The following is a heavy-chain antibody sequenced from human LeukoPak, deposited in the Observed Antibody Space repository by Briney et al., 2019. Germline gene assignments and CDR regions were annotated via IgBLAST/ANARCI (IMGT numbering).Heavy chain of an antibody. CDR2: IYSGGST. D-gene: IGHD2-2*01. CDR1: GFTFSNYA. V-gene: IGHV3-66*02. J-gene: IGHJ6*03. CDR3: ARVGRYCSSTSCYYYYYMDV. Sequence: GGSLRLSCAASGFTFSNYAMSWVRQAPGKGLEWVSVIYSGGSTYYADSVKGRFTLSRDNSMNTLYLQMNSLRPEDTAVYYCARVGRYCSSTSCYYYYYMDVWGKGTTVTVSS.